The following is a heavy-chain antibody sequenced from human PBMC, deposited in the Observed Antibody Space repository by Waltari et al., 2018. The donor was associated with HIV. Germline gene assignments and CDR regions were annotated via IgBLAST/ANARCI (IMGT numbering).Heavy chain of an antibody. V-gene: IGHV1-8*01. CDR2: MSPHSGKV. CDR1: GYPFITRD. D-gene: IGHD3-3*01. J-gene: IGHJ5*02. Sequence: QVQLVQSEAEVKQPGASVKVSCKASGYPFITRDINWVRRAAGRGLEWMGWMSPHSGKVGYAQKFQGRVTLTGDASIDTAYLELTGLTSHDTAVYYCAISHRGAIFGDHWGQGTPVTVSS. CDR3: AISHRGAIFGDH.